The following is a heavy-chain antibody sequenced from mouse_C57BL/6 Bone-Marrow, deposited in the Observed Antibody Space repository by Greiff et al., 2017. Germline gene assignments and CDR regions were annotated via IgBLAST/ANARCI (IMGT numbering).Heavy chain of an antibody. D-gene: IGHD3-2*02. Sequence: VQLKQSGAELVRPGASVKLSCTASGFNIKDAYMHWVKQRPEQGLEWIGWIDPENGDTEYASKFPGNATITADTSSHTAYLQLRSLRSGDTAVDYCTSATLGAMDYWGQGTSVTVSS. CDR2: IDPENGDT. CDR1: GFNIKDAY. J-gene: IGHJ4*01. CDR3: TSATLGAMDY. V-gene: IGHV14-4*01.